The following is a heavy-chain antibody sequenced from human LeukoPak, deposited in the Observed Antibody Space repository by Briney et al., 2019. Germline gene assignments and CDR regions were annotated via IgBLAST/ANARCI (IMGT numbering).Heavy chain of an antibody. CDR3: AKRGDERYYFDY. Sequence: PGGSLRLSCAASGFTFSSYAMSWVRQAPGKGLEWVSAISGSGGSTYYADSVKGRFTISRDNSKNTLYLQTNSLRAEDTAVYYCAKRGDERYYFDYWGQGTLVTVSS. D-gene: IGHD4-17*01. V-gene: IGHV3-23*01. J-gene: IGHJ4*02. CDR1: GFTFSSYA. CDR2: ISGSGGST.